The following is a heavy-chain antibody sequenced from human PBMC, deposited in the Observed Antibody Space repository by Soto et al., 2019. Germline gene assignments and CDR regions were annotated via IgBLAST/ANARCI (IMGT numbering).Heavy chain of an antibody. D-gene: IGHD3-3*01. J-gene: IGHJ3*02. CDR2: ISYDGSNK. V-gene: IGHV3-30*18. CDR1: GFTFSSYG. CDR3: AKDLESWGKYYDFWSSAFDI. Sequence: QVQLVESGGGVVQPGRSLRLSCAASGFTFSSYGMHWVRQAPGKGLEWVAVISYDGSNKYYADSVKGRFTISRDNSKNTLYLQMNCLRAEDTAVYYCAKDLESWGKYYDFWSSAFDIWGQGTMVTVSS.